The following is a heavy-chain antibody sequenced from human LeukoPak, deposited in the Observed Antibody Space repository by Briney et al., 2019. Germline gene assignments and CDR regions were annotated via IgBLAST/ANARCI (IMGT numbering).Heavy chain of an antibody. CDR1: GGTFSSYA. J-gene: IGHJ5*02. V-gene: IGHV1-69*04. D-gene: IGHD6-13*01. CDR2: IIPILGIA. Sequence: SVKVSCKASGGTFSSYAISWVRQAPGQGLEWMGRIIPILGIANYAQKFQGRVTITADKSTRTAYMELSSLRSEDTAVYYCARELYRYSSSWYRWFDPWGQGTLVTVYS. CDR3: ARELYRYSSSWYRWFDP.